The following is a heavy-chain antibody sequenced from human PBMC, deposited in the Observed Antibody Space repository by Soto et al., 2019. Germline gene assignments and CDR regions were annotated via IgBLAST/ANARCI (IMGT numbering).Heavy chain of an antibody. D-gene: IGHD3-3*01. CDR3: ARDLTYYDLWSGYWPPQGYYYGMDV. Sequence: GGSLRLSCAASGFTFSSYGMHWVRQAPGKGLDWVAVVWYDGSNKYYADSVKGRFTISRDNSKNTLYLQMNSLRAEDTAVYYCARDLTYYDLWSGYWPPQGYYYGMDVWGQGTTVTVSS. CDR1: GFTFSSYG. V-gene: IGHV3-33*01. CDR2: VWYDGSNK. J-gene: IGHJ6*02.